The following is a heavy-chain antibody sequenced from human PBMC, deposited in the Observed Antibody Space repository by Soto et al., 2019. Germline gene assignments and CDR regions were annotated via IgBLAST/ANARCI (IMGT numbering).Heavy chain of an antibody. D-gene: IGHD6-19*01. Sequence: GGSLRLSCAASGFTFSSYAMHWVRQAPGKGLEWVAVISYDGSNKYYADSVKGRFTISRDNSKNTLYLQMNSLRAEDTAVYYCARGSRIAVAGTSDYWGQGTLVTVSS. V-gene: IGHV3-30-3*01. CDR1: GFTFSSYA. CDR2: ISYDGSNK. J-gene: IGHJ4*02. CDR3: ARGSRIAVAGTSDY.